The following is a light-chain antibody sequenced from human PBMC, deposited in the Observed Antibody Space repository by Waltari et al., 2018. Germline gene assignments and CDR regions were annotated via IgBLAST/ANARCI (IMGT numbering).Light chain of an antibody. J-gene: IGLJ2*01. V-gene: IGLV1-40*01. CDR2: GKN. CDR1: SPTIRADSD. Sequence: QSGLPQPPSVSGAPGQSVTISCTGTSPTIRADSDVHWYQVLPGTAPKLLIFGKNHRPAGVPDRFSGAKSGTSASRASTGRQAEEEADYYWQSYDSSLIASVFGGGTKLTVL. CDR3: QSYDSSLIASV.